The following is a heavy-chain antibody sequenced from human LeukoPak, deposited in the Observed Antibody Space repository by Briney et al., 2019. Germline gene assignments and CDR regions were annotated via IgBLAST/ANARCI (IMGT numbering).Heavy chain of an antibody. V-gene: IGHV3-48*03. CDR1: GFTFSSYE. CDR3: ARGGWELQGLYYYYYGMDV. CDR2: ISSSGSTI. J-gene: IGHJ6*02. Sequence: GGSLRLSCAASGFTFSSYEMNWVRQAPGKGLEWVSYISSSGSTIYYADSVKGRFTISRDNAKNSLYLQMNSLRAEDTAVYYCARGGWELQGLYYYYYGMDVWGQGTTVTVSS. D-gene: IGHD2-15*01.